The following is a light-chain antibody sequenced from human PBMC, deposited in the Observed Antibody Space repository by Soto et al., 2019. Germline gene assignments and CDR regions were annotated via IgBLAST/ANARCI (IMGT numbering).Light chain of an antibody. Sequence: QSVLTQPPSVSGAPGQRVTISCTGSSSNIGAGYDVYWYQQLPGTAPKLLIYGNSNRPSGVPDRFSGSKSGTSASLAITGLQAEDEADYYCQSYDRSLSGLVFGGGTKLTVL. V-gene: IGLV1-40*01. CDR2: GNS. CDR3: QSYDRSLSGLV. CDR1: SSNIGAGYD. J-gene: IGLJ2*01.